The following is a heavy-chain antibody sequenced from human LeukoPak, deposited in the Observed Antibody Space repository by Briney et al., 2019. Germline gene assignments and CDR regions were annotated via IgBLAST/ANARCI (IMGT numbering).Heavy chain of an antibody. CDR3: ARGGASYYYGMDV. CDR1: GFTFSSYG. CDR2: IWYDGSNK. V-gene: IGHV3-33*01. J-gene: IGHJ6*02. Sequence: PGGSLRLSCAASGFTFSSYGMHWVRQAPGKGLEWVAVIWYDGSNKYYADSVRGRFTISRDNSKNTLYLQMNSLRAEDTAVYYCARGGASYYYGMDVWGQGTTVTVSS.